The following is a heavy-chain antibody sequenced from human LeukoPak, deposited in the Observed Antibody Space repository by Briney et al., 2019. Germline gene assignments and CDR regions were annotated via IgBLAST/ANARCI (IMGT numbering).Heavy chain of an antibody. CDR3: AKDGGGYYPYYYYYMDV. CDR1: GFTFNIYD. J-gene: IGHJ6*03. V-gene: IGHV3-30*02. CDR2: IRFDGSNN. D-gene: IGHD3-22*01. Sequence: GGSLTLSCAASGFTFNIYDIHWVRQAPGKGLEWVAFIRFDGSNNYYADSVKGRFTISRDNSKNTLYLQMTSLKAEDTAVYYCAKDGGGYYPYYYYYMDVWGKGTTVTISS.